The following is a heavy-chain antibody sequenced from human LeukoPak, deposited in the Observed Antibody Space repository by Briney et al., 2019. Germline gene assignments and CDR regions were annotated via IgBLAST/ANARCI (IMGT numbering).Heavy chain of an antibody. J-gene: IGHJ4*02. CDR2: ISYDGSNK. V-gene: IGHV3-30*04. Sequence: GGSLRLSCAASGFTFSSYAMHWVRQAPGKGLEWVAVISYDGSNKYYADSVKGRFTISRDNSKNTLYLQMNSLSAEDTAVYYCAREPDYYDSSGYPIDYWGQGTLVTVSS. D-gene: IGHD3-22*01. CDR1: GFTFSSYA. CDR3: AREPDYYDSSGYPIDY.